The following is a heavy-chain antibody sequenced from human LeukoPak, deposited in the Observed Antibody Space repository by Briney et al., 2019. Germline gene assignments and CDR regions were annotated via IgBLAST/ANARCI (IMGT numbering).Heavy chain of an antibody. CDR2: IYHSGST. D-gene: IGHD3-10*01. Sequence: SEALSLTCTVSGYSISSGYYWGWIRQPPGKGLEWIGSIYHSGSTYYNPSLKSRVTISVDTSKNQFSLKLSSVTAADTAVYYCARVRFGETPQYYFDYWGQGTLVTVSS. CDR1: GYSISSGYY. CDR3: ARVRFGETPQYYFDY. J-gene: IGHJ4*02. V-gene: IGHV4-38-2*02.